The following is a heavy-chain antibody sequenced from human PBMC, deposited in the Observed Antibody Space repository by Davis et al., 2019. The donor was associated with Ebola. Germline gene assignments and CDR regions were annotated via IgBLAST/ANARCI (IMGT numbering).Heavy chain of an antibody. J-gene: IGHJ4*02. CDR3: VRFRPFDY. CDR1: GFTFSAYS. CDR2: IKQDGSEK. Sequence: GGSLRLSCAASGFTFSAYSMNWVRQAPGKGLEWVANIKQDGSEKYYVDSVKGRFTISRDNAKTSLYLQMNSLRAEDTAVYYCVRFRPFDYWGQGILVIVSS. V-gene: IGHV3-7*03.